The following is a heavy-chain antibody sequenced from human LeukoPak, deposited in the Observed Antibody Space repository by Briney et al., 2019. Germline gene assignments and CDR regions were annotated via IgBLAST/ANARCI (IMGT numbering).Heavy chain of an antibody. CDR2: ISYDGSNK. Sequence: GRSLRLSCAASGLTFSSYAMHWVRQAPGKGLEWVAVISYDGSNKYYADSVKGRFTISRDNSKNTLYLQMNSLRAEDTAVYYCARDRDHSGCPDYWGQGTLVTVSS. J-gene: IGHJ4*02. D-gene: IGHD6-19*01. CDR1: GLTFSSYA. V-gene: IGHV3-30-3*01. CDR3: ARDRDHSGCPDY.